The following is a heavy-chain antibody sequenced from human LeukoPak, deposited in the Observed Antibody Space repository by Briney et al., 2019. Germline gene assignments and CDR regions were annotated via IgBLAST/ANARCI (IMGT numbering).Heavy chain of an antibody. V-gene: IGHV3-30*02. D-gene: IGHD6-19*01. CDR1: GFTFSSYG. CDR2: IWYDGSNK. Sequence: PGGSLRLSCAASGFTFSSYGMHWVRQAPGKGLEWVAVIWYDGSNKYYADSVKGRFTISRDNSKNTLYLQMNSLRAEDTAVYYCAKGEQWLVQSRFDYWGQGTLVTVSS. J-gene: IGHJ4*02. CDR3: AKGEQWLVQSRFDY.